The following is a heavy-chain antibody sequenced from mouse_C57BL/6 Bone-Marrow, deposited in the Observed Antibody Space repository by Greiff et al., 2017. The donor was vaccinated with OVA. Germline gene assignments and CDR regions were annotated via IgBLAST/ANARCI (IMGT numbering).Heavy chain of an antibody. D-gene: IGHD2-12*01. CDR3: ARLRRGYYFDY. CDR2: INPSSGYT. V-gene: IGHV1-4*01. J-gene: IGHJ2*01. Sequence: VQLQQSGAELARPGASVKMSCKASGYTFTSYTMHWVKQRPGQGLEWIGYINPSSGYTKYNQKFKDKATLTADKSSSTAYMQLSSLTSEDSAVDYCARLRRGYYFDYWGQGTTLTVSS. CDR1: GYTFTSYT.